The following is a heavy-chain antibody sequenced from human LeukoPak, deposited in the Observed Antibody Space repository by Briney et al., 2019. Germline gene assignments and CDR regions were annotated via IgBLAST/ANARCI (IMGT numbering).Heavy chain of an antibody. CDR2: IYPGDSDT. V-gene: IGHV5-51*01. CDR1: GYSFTSYW. J-gene: IGHJ4*02. Sequence: GESLKISCKGSGYSFTSYWIGWVRQMPGQGLEWMGIIYPGDSDTRYSPSFQGQVTISADKSISTAYLQWSSLKASDTAMYYCARQPSYSSGWYYRDYWGQGILVTVSS. CDR3: ARQPSYSSGWYYRDY. D-gene: IGHD6-19*01.